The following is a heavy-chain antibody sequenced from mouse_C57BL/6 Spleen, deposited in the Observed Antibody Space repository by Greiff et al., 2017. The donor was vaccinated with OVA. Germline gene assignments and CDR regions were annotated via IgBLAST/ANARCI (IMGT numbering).Heavy chain of an antibody. J-gene: IGHJ4*01. CDR3: ANYDYDVGYYAMDY. V-gene: IGHV5-6*02. Sequence: DVKLVESGGDLVKPGGSLKLSCAASGFTFSSYGMSWVRQTPDKRLEWVATISSGGSYTYYPDSVKGRFTISRDNAKNTLYLQMSSLKSEDTAMYYCANYDYDVGYYAMDYWGQGTSVTVSS. D-gene: IGHD2-4*01. CDR2: ISSGGSYT. CDR1: GFTFSSYG.